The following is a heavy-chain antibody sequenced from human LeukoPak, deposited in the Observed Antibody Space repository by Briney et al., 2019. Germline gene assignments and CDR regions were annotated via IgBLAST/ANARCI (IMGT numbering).Heavy chain of an antibody. CDR2: ISGSGVST. Sequence: PGGSLRLSCAAAGFRFSSYARSWVRQAPGKGLEWVSAISGSGVSTYYADSVKGRFTVTRDNSKNTLYLQMSSLRAEDTAVYYCVKDERNWNYNLASQTYDWGQGTLVTVSS. CDR3: VKDERNWNYNLASQTYD. CDR1: GFRFSSYA. D-gene: IGHD1-7*01. V-gene: IGHV3-23*01. J-gene: IGHJ4*02.